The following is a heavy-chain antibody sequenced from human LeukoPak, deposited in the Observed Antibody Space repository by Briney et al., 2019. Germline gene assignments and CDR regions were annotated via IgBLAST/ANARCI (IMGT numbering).Heavy chain of an antibody. V-gene: IGHV1-46*01. CDR2: INPSGGST. J-gene: IGHJ4*02. CDR3: ARDPSSSRRPYYFDY. D-gene: IGHD6-6*01. Sequence: GASVKVSCKASGYTFTSYYMHWVRQAPAQGLEWMGIINPSGGSTSYAQKFQGRLTMTRDTSTSTVYMELSSLRSAGTAVYYCARDPSSSRRPYYFDYWGQGALVTVSS. CDR1: GYTFTSYY.